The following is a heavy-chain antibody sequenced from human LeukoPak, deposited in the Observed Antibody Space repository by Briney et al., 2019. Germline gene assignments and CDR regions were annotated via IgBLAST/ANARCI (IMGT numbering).Heavy chain of an antibody. V-gene: IGHV3-73*01. J-gene: IGHJ4*02. CDR3: TTGITMIVVVINDY. CDR1: GFTLSGSA. CDR2: IRRKAYSYAT. Sequence: GGSLRLSCADSGFTLSGSAMHWVRQASGKGPEGVGRIRRKAYSYATAYAASVNRRFTISRDDSKNTAYLQMNSLKTEDTAVYYCTTGITMIVVVINDYWGQGTLVTVSS. D-gene: IGHD3-22*01.